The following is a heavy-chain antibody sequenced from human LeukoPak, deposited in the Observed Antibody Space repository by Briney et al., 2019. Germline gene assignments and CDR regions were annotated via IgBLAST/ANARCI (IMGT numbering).Heavy chain of an antibody. CDR1: GLTFSSYD. CDR3: ARALGTYYDILTGPYYMDV. CDR2: IGTAGDT. V-gene: IGHV3-13*01. Sequence: GGSLRLSCAASGLTFSSYDMPWVRQATGKGLEWVSAIGTAGDTYYPGSVKGRFTISRENAKNSLYLQMNSLRAGDTAVYYCARALGTYYDILTGPYYMDVWGKGTTVTVSS. D-gene: IGHD3-9*01. J-gene: IGHJ6*03.